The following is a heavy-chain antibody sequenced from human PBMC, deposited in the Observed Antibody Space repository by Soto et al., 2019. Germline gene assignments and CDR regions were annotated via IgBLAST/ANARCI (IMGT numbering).Heavy chain of an antibody. CDR1: GGSISSYY. V-gene: IGHV4-59*01. J-gene: IGHJ3*02. CDR2: IYYSGST. D-gene: IGHD3-10*01. Sequence: SETLSLTCTVSGGSISSYYWSWIRQPPGKGLEWIGYIYYSGSTNYNPSLKSRVTISVDTSKNQFSLKLSSVTAADTAVYYCACWVYYGSGSYHTLPDAFDIWGQGTMVTVSS. CDR3: ACWVYYGSGSYHTLPDAFDI.